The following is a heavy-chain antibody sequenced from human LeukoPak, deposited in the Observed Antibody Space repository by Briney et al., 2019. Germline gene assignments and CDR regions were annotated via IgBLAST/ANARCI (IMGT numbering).Heavy chain of an antibody. V-gene: IGHV1-46*01. CDR3: ARHPSIMDIAVAGDAFDI. CDR2: INSSGGST. Sequence: ASVKISCKASGDTFTSDYIHWVRHAPGQGLEWRGIINSSGGSTTYAHKFQGRVTMTTDTTPTTVYMQLNSLRSDDTAVYYCARHPSIMDIAVAGDAFDIWRRGTVVSVSS. D-gene: IGHD6-19*01. J-gene: IGHJ3*02. CDR1: GDTFTSDY.